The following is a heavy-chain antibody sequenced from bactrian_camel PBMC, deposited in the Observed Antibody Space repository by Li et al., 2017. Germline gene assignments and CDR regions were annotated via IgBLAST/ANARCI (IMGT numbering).Heavy chain of an antibody. D-gene: IGHD3*01. CDR1: GFTVEGHC. CDR2: LYAGFGIT. V-gene: IGHV3S28*01. Sequence: QLVESGGDSVRAGGSLRVFCATSGFTVEGHCVAWFRQAPGKEREGVAALYAGFGITYYSNSVEGRFTISQHSANTVYLQMDSLEPEDTGMYFCAAKATDCSQWNAYNLYVLGPGTQVTVS. J-gene: IGHJ4*01.